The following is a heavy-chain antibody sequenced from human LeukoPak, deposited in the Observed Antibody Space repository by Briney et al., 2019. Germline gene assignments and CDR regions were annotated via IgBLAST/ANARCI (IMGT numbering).Heavy chain of an antibody. J-gene: IGHJ3*02. CDR2: ITTSSSYI. D-gene: IGHD1-1*01. CDR3: ARGWYTDAFDI. CDR1: GITFNSYT. V-gene: IGHV3-21*01. Sequence: PGGSLRLSCAASGITFNSYTMNWVRQAPGKGLEWVSSITTSSSYIYYADSVKGRFTISRDNAKNSLFLQMNSLRAEDTAVYFCARGWYTDAFDIWGQGTMVTVSS.